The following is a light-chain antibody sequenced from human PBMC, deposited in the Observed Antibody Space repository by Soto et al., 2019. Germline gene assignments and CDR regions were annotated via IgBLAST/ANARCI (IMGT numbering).Light chain of an antibody. J-gene: IGKJ3*01. CDR3: QQRSNWHPGFT. CDR1: QSVRSY. Sequence: EIVLTQSPVTLSLSPGERATLSCRASQSVRSYLAWYQQKPGQGPRLLIYDTSSRATGIPARFSGSGSGTDFTLTISSLEPEDFAVYYCQQRSNWHPGFTFGPGTKVDIK. V-gene: IGKV3-11*01. CDR2: DTS.